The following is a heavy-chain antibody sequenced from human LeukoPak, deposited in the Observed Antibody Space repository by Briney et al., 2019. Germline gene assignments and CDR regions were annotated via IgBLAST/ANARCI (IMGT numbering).Heavy chain of an antibody. CDR2: IYYSGST. CDR3: ARDYPYLSGNSASLLDY. CDR1: GGSISSGDYY. D-gene: IGHD4-23*01. Sequence: PSETLSLTCTVSGGSISSGDYYWSWIRQPPGTGLEWIGYIYYSGSTYYNPSLKSRVTISVDTSKNQFSLKLSSVTAADTAVYYCARDYPYLSGNSASLLDYWGQGTLVTVSS. V-gene: IGHV4-30-4*01. J-gene: IGHJ4*02.